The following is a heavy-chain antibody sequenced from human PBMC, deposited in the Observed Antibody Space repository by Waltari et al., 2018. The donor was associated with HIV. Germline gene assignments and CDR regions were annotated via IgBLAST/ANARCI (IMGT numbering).Heavy chain of an antibody. CDR1: GFTFSRYW. D-gene: IGHD5-12*01. J-gene: IGHJ2*01. CDR2: INSDGSST. Sequence: EVQLVESGGGLVEPGGPLRLSCAASGFTFSRYWMHWVRQPPGKGLVWVSGINSDGSSTKYADSVKDRFIISRDNAKNTLYLQMNTLRDEDTAVYYCTRVPEVEMATIWYFDLWGRGTLVTVSS. V-gene: IGHV3-74*03. CDR3: TRVPEVEMATIWYFDL.